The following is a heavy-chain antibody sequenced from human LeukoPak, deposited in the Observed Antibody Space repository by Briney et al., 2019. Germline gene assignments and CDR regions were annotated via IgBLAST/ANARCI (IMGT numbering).Heavy chain of an antibody. D-gene: IGHD1-26*01. J-gene: IGHJ4*02. Sequence: SETLSLTCTVSGGSISSSSYYWGWIRQPPGKGLEWIGSIYYSGSTYYNPSLKSRVTISVDTSKNQFSLKLSSVTAADTAVYYCARGQWERPFDYWGQGTLVTVSS. CDR3: ARGQWERPFDY. CDR1: GGSISSSSYY. CDR2: IYYSGST. V-gene: IGHV4-39*07.